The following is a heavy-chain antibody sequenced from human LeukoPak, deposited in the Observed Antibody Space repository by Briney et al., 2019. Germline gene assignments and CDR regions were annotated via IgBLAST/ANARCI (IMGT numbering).Heavy chain of an antibody. CDR1: GGSVSSYY. D-gene: IGHD3-22*01. CDR2: IFYGGST. CDR3: ARSGFRDYYFAMDV. Sequence: SETLSLTCTVSGGSVSSYYRSWIRQLPGKGLEWIGFIFYGGSTNYNPSLKSRVTISEDTSKNQFSLKLSSVTAADTAVYYCARSGFRDYYFAMDVWGQGTTVTASS. J-gene: IGHJ6*02. V-gene: IGHV4-59*02.